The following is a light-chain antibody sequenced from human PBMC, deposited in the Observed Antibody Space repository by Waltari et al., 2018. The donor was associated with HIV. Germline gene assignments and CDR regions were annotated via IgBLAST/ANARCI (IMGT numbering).Light chain of an antibody. J-gene: IGLJ3*02. CDR2: VVS. CDR3: SSYTSSSTWV. Sequence: QSALTQPASVSGSPGQSLPISCTGTSSDVGGYHYVSWYQQHPGKAPKLMIYVVSNRPSGVSNRFSGSKSGNTASLTISGLQAEDEADYYCSSYTSSSTWVFGGGTKLTVL. CDR1: SSDVGGYHY. V-gene: IGLV2-14*01.